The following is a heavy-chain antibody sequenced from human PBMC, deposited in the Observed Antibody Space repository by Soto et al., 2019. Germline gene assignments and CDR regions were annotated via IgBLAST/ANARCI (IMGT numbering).Heavy chain of an antibody. CDR1: VFTFIGSS. V-gene: IGHV3-73*01. Sequence: PGGSLRLSCASSVFTFIGSSVHWVRQASGKGLEWVGRIRNKANSYATAYAATVRGRFTISRDDSKNTAFLQMNSLNTEDTAVYYCISHSPEDMIRTWGQGTLVTVSS. CDR2: IRNKANSYAT. CDR3: ISHSPEDMIRT. D-gene: IGHD2-15*01. J-gene: IGHJ4*02.